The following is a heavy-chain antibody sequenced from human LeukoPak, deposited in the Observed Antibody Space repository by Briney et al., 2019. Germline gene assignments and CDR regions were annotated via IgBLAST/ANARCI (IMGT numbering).Heavy chain of an antibody. J-gene: IGHJ3*02. Sequence: PGGSLRLSCAASGFTFSSYSMNWVRQAPGKGLEWVSSISSSSSYMYYADSVKGRFTISRDNAKNSLYLQMNSLRAEDTAVYYCATFAASDAFDIWGQGTMVTVSS. CDR1: GFTFSSYS. D-gene: IGHD3-16*01. V-gene: IGHV3-21*01. CDR2: ISSSSSYM. CDR3: ATFAASDAFDI.